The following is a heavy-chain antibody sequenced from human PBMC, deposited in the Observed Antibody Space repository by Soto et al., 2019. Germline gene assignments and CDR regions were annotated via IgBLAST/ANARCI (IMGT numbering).Heavy chain of an antibody. J-gene: IGHJ6*02. CDR2: IIPIFGTA. CDR1: GGTFSSYA. D-gene: IGHD2-2*03. Sequence: QVQLVQSGAEVKKPGSSVKVSCKASGGTFSSYAISWVRQAPGQGLEWMGGIIPIFGTANYAQKFQGRVTITADKSTSTAYMELSSLRSEDTAVYYCARASPGYRSSTSCLTHYYYGMDVWGQGTTVTVSS. V-gene: IGHV1-69*06. CDR3: ARASPGYRSSTSCLTHYYYGMDV.